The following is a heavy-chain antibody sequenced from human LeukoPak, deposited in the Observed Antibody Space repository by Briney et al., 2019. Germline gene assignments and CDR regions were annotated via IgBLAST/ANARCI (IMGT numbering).Heavy chain of an antibody. CDR2: IYYSGST. D-gene: IGHD5-12*01. CDR3: ARPPNRAYSGTWYFDY. Sequence: SETLSLTCTVSGGSVSSGSYYWSWLRQPPGKGLAWFGYIYYSGSTNYNPSLKSRVTISVDASKTQFSLKLSSVTAAHTAVYYCARPPNRAYSGTWYFDYWGQGTLVTVSS. CDR1: GGSVSSGSYY. V-gene: IGHV4-61*01. J-gene: IGHJ4*02.